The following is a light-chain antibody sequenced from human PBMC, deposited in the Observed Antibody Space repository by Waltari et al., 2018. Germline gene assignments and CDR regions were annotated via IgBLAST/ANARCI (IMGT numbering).Light chain of an antibody. CDR2: KAS. Sequence: DVQMTQSPSTPSASVGDSVNITCRASHTISDWLAWYQQKPGQAPHLLIYKASILESGVPSRFSGSASGTEFTLTISSLQPDDFATYYCQQHHNSPYTFGQGTHLEIK. V-gene: IGKV1-5*03. CDR1: HTISDW. CDR3: QQHHNSPYT. J-gene: IGKJ2*01.